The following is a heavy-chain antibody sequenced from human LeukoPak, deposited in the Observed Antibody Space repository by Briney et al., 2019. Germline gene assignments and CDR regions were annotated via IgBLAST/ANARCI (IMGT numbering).Heavy chain of an antibody. V-gene: IGHV3-30*02. CDR1: GFTFSGSA. D-gene: IGHD6-13*01. J-gene: IGHJ4*02. CDR2: IRYDGSNK. Sequence: GGSLRLSCAASGFTFSGSAMHWVRQAPGKGLEWVAFIRYDGSNKYYADSVKGRFTISRDNSKNTLYLQMNSLRAEDTAVYYCAQTGSSWILFDYWGQGTLVTVSS. CDR3: AQTGSSWILFDY.